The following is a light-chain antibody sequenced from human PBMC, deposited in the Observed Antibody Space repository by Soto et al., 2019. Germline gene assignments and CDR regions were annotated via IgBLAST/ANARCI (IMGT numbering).Light chain of an antibody. CDR3: QQYNIWPRA. CDR2: GAS. V-gene: IGKV3-20*01. J-gene: IGKJ1*01. Sequence: EIVLTQFPGTLSLSPGERGTLSCRASQTVSGSYVAWYQQKPGQAPRLLIYGASSRATGIPDRFSGSGSGTDFTLTISRLEPEDFAVYYCQQYNIWPRAFGQGTKVEIK. CDR1: QTVSGSY.